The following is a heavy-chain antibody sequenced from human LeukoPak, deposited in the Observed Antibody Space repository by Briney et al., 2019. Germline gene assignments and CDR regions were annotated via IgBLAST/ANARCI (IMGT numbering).Heavy chain of an antibody. J-gene: IGHJ4*02. CDR2: ISDSGGST. CDR1: GITLSNYG. D-gene: IGHD3-22*01. Sequence: GGSLRLSCAVSGITLSNYGMSWVRQAPGKGLEWVAGISDSGGSTNYADSVKGRFTISRDNPKNTLYLQMNSLRAEDTAVYFCAKRGVVIRVILVGFHKEAYYFDSWGQGALVTISS. CDR3: AKRGVVIRVILVGFHKEAYYFDS. V-gene: IGHV3-23*01.